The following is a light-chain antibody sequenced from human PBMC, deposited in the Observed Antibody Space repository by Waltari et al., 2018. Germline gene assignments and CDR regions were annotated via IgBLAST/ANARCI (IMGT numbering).Light chain of an antibody. Sequence: SSELTQDPTVSVALGQTVRLTCQGDSPRIYSASWYQQRPGQAPVLVFYVQDNRPSGIPDRFSGSTSGDTATLTITGTQAEDEADYYCLSRDISSTRFFGGGTRLTV. CDR3: LSRDISSTRF. CDR2: VQD. CDR1: SPRIYS. V-gene: IGLV3-19*01. J-gene: IGLJ2*01.